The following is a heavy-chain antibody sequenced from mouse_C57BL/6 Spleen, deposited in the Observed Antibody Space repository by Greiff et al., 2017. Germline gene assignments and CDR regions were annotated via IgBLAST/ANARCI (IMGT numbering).Heavy chain of an antibody. J-gene: IGHJ3*01. Sequence: QVQLQQPGAELVKPGASVKMSCKASGYTFTSYWITWVKQRPGQGLEWIGDIYPGSGSTNYNEKFKSKATLTVDTSSSTAYMQLSSLTSEDSAVYYCARSYYGSSYSAWFAYWGQGTLVTVSA. CDR3: ARSYYGSSYSAWFAY. CDR1: GYTFTSYW. V-gene: IGHV1-55*01. CDR2: IYPGSGST. D-gene: IGHD1-1*01.